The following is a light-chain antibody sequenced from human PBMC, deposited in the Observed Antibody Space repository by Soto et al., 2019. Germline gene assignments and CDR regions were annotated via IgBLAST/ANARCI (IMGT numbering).Light chain of an antibody. Sequence: EIVLTQSPGTLSLSPGERATLSCRASQSVSSSQLAWYQQKPGQAPRLLIYGASNRASGIPDSVSGSGSGTAFTLTIRGLEPEAFAVYYCQKYCSSHYTFGQGTKLDI. V-gene: IGKV3-20*01. CDR1: QSVSSSQ. CDR2: GAS. J-gene: IGKJ2*01. CDR3: QKYCSSHYT.